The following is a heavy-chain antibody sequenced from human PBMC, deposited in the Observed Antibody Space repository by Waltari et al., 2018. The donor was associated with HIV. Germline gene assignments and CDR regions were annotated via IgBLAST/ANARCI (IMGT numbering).Heavy chain of an antibody. J-gene: IGHJ4*02. CDR3: ARGATILSY. Sequence: QVLLVQSGPEVKKPGASVKVSCKASGYTFTNSGISWVRQAPGQGLEWMGWISPNNGHTNFAQKFQGRVTVTTDTSTSTAYMELRSLRSDDSAVYYCARGATILSYWGQGTLVTVSS. CDR1: GYTFTNSG. V-gene: IGHV1-18*01. CDR2: ISPNNGHT. D-gene: IGHD1-1*01.